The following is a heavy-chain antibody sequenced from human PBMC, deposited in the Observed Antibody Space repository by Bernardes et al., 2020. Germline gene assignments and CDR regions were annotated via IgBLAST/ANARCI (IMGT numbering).Heavy chain of an antibody. J-gene: IGHJ5*02. CDR2: INSKSDGVTT. V-gene: IGHV3-15*01. CDR3: TKANCGGDCPGYNWFDP. Sequence: GGSLRLSCVASGFTLSDAWMTWLRQAPGTLLEWACLINSKSDGVTTDYAAPVKGRFMISRDDSKNTLYLQMNSLKAEDTAVYYCTKANCGGDCPGYNWFDPWGQGTLVTVSS. CDR1: GFTLSDAW. D-gene: IGHD2-21*01.